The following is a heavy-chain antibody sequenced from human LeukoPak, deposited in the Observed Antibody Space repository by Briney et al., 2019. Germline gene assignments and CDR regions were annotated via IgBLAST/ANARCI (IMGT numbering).Heavy chain of an antibody. J-gene: IGHJ4*02. CDR3: ARGEAIVGATIDY. CDR1: GYTFTGYY. V-gene: IGHV1-2*02. Sequence: ASVKVSCKASGYTFTGYYMHWVRQAPGQGLEWMGWINPNSSGTNYAQKFQGRVTMTRDTSISTAYMELSRLRSDDTAVYYCARGEAIVGATIDYWGQGTLVTVSS. CDR2: INPNSSGT. D-gene: IGHD1-26*01.